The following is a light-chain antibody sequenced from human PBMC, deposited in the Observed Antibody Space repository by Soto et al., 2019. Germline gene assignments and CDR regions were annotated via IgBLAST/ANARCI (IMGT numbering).Light chain of an antibody. CDR3: QQYNNWPIT. CDR1: QSVNSN. J-gene: IGKJ5*01. CDR2: AAY. Sequence: ESLLTQSPATLSVSPGDGGTLTCRASQSVNSNLAWYQQKPGQAPRLLIYAAYNRATGITDRFSGSGSGTEFTLTISSLQSEDFAVYYCQQYNNWPITFGQGTRVEIK. V-gene: IGKV3-15*01.